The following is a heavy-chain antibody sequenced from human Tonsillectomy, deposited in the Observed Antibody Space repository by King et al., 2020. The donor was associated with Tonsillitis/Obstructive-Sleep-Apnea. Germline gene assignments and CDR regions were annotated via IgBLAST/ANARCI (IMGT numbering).Heavy chain of an antibody. CDR2: ISTSSNYI. J-gene: IGHJ4*02. D-gene: IGHD2-2*01. V-gene: IGHV3-21*01. Sequence: VQLVESGGGLVKPGGSLRLSCAASGFTFSTYTMNWVRQAPGKGLEWFSAISTSSNYIYYADLVKGRFTISRDNAKNSPYLQMNSLRADDTAVYYCARDWDIVVVPVFDYWGQGTLVTVSS. CDR1: GFTFSTYT. CDR3: ARDWDIVVVPVFDY.